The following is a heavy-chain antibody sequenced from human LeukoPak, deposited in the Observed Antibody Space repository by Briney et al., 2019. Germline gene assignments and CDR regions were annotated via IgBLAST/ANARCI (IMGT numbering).Heavy chain of an antibody. Sequence: PSETLSLTCTVSGDSISNYHWSWFRQPPGTGLEWIGYIEYSGGTTYNSSLKSRVTISVDTSKNQFSLKLSSVTAADTAVYYCARVKYSSGSTSSWFDPWGRGTPVAVSS. J-gene: IGHJ5*02. CDR1: GDSISNYH. CDR3: ARVKYSSGSTSSWFDP. V-gene: IGHV4-59*08. CDR2: IEYSGGT. D-gene: IGHD3-10*01.